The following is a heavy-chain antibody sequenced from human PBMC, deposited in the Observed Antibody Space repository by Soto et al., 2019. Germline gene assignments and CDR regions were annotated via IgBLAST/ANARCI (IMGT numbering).Heavy chain of an antibody. CDR1: GYSFTSYG. D-gene: IGHD3-22*01. V-gene: IGHV1-18*01. J-gene: IGHJ4*01. CDR2: ISAYNGNT. Sequence: ASVKVSCKASGYSFTSYGISWVRQAPGQGLEWMGWISAYNGNTNYAQKLQGRVTMTTDTSTSTAYMELRSLRSDDTAVYYCSRGPPSYYDSSGYYKYFDYWGHGTLVTVSS. CDR3: SRGPPSYYDSSGYYKYFDY.